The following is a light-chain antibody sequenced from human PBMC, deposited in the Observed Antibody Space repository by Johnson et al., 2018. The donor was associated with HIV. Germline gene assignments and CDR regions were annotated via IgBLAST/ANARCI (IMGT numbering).Light chain of an antibody. CDR1: SSNIGNNY. Sequence: QSVLTQPPSVSAAPGQKVDISCSGSSSNIGNNYVSWYQQFPGTAPKLVIHENKKRPSGIPDRFSGSKSGTSATLDITGLQTGDEADYYCGTWDSSLGAWVFGTGTKVTVL. J-gene: IGLJ1*01. CDR2: ENK. CDR3: GTWDSSLGAWV. V-gene: IGLV1-51*02.